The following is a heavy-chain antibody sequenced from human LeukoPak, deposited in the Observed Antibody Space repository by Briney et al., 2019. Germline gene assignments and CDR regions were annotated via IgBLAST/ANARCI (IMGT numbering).Heavy chain of an antibody. V-gene: IGHV4-30-2*01. J-gene: IGHJ4*02. CDR3: ARGAPEYCSGGSCYRPFFDY. CDR2: IYHSGST. CDR1: GGSISSGGYY. D-gene: IGHD2-15*01. Sequence: PSQTLSLTCTVSGGSISSGGYYWSWIRQPPGKGLEWIGYIYHSGSTYYNPSLKSRVTISVDRSKNQFSLKLSSVTAADTAVYYCARGAPEYCSGGSCYRPFFDYWGQGTLVTVSS.